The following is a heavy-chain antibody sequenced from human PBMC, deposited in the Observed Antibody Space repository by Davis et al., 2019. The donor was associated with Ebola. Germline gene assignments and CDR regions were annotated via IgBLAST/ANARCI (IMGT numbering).Heavy chain of an antibody. CDR1: GFAFSNYW. J-gene: IGHJ4*02. CDR2: IKQDGSEK. CDR3: ARDRGMVSISDY. V-gene: IGHV3-7*01. D-gene: IGHD3-10*01. Sequence: GGSLRLSCADSGFAFSNYWMSWVRQAPGKGLEWVANIKQDGSEKYYVDSVRGRFTISRDNAKNSLYLQMNSLRAEDTGVYYCARDRGMVSISDYWGQGTLVTVSA.